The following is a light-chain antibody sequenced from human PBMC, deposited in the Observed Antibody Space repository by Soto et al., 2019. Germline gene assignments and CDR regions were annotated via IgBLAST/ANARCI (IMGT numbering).Light chain of an antibody. J-gene: IGKJ1*01. Sequence: EIVMTQSPATLSVSPGERATLSCRASQSVSSNLAWYQQKPGQAPRLLIYGAYTRATGIPARFSGSGYGTEFTLTISSLQSEDFAIYFCQQYNNWPPDRTFGQGTKVEIK. V-gene: IGKV3-15*01. CDR1: QSVSSN. CDR2: GAY. CDR3: QQYNNWPPDRT.